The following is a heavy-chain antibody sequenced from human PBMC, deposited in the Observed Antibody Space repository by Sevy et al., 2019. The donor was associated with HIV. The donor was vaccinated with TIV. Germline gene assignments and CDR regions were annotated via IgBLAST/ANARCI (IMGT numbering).Heavy chain of an antibody. D-gene: IGHD5-18*01. J-gene: IGHJ4*02. CDR3: ARGHGYSNGTGYYFDY. CDR2: ISYDGSNK. V-gene: IGHV3-30-3*01. CDR1: GFTFSSYA. Sequence: GGSLRLSCAASGFTFSSYAMHWVRQAPGKGLEWVAVISYDGSNKYYADSVKGRFTISRDNSKNTLYLQMNSLRAEDTSVYYCARGHGYSNGTGYYFDYWGQGTLVTVSS.